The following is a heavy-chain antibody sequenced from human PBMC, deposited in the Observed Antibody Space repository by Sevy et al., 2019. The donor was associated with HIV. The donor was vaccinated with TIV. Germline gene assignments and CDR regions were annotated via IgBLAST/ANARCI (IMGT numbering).Heavy chain of an antibody. CDR2: ISWNSGII. CDR1: GFTFDDYA. D-gene: IGHD1-26*01. Sequence: GGSLRLSCAASGFTFDDYAMHWVRQAPGKGLEWVSSISWNSGIIGYADSVKGRFTISRDNAKNSLYLQMNSLRAEDTAVYYCARGRSGGGATNAFDMWGQGTMVTVSS. J-gene: IGHJ3*02. CDR3: ARGRSGGGATNAFDM. V-gene: IGHV3-9*01.